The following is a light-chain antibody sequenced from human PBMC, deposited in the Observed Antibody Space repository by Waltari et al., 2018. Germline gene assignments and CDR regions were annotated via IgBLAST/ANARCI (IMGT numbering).Light chain of an antibody. CDR1: GSNIGAGSD. CDR3: QSYDTSLSVV. V-gene: IGLV1-40*01. J-gene: IGLJ3*02. Sequence: QSVLTQPPSVSGAPGQRVTISCTGSGSNIGAGSDVHWYQQLPRAAPNLLIYGSTSRPLGVPARFFGSTSGTSASLAITGLQAEDEADYYCQSYDTSLSVVFGGGTKLTVL. CDR2: GST.